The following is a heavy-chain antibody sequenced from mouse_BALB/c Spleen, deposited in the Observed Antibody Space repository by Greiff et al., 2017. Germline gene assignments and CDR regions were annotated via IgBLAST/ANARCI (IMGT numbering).Heavy chain of an antibody. J-gene: IGHJ2*01. CDR3: ARLANGDYFDY. D-gene: IGHD4-1*01. CDR1: GFTFSSYT. V-gene: IGHV5-12-2*01. CDR2: ISNGGGST. Sequence: EVQRVESGGGLVQPGGSLKLSCAASGFTFSSYTMSWVRQTPEKRLEWVAYISNGGGSTYYPDTVKGRFTISRDNATNTLYLQMSSLKSEDSAMYYCARLANGDYFDYWGQGTTLTVSS.